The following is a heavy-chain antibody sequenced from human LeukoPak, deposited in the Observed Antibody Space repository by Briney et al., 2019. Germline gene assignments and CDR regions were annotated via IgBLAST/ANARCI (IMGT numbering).Heavy chain of an antibody. CDR2: MYPNSGNT. Sequence: GASVKVSCEASVYTFSSYDIKWVRQGPGEGLEWMGWMYPNSGNTGYAQKFHGRGTMTRNTSTSTAYMELSSLRSEETAVYYWARGHHDPYFDYWGEGTLVTVSS. J-gene: IGHJ4*02. V-gene: IGHV1-8*01. CDR1: VYTFSSYD. D-gene: IGHD1-1*01. CDR3: ARGHHDPYFDY.